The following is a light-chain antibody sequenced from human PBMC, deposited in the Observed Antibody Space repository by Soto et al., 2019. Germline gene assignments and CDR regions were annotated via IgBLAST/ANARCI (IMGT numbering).Light chain of an antibody. CDR2: AAS. J-gene: IGKJ5*01. Sequence: IQLTQSAFTVAASEQNRVPVTCRASQGISSYLALYQQKPGKAPKLLIYAASILQSGVPSMFSGSGSGTDFTLTISSLQPEDSATFFCEPLNSHPYTFTEGTRLEIK. V-gene: IGKV1-9*01. CDR3: EPLNSHPYT. CDR1: QGISSY.